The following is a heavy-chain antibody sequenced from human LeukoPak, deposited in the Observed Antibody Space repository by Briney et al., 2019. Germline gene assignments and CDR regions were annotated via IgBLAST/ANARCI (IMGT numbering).Heavy chain of an antibody. D-gene: IGHD2-2*01. V-gene: IGHV1-69*04. CDR3: ARDVGYCSSTSCYALDYYYYYGMDV. CDR2: IIPILGIA. CDR1: GGTFSSYA. Sequence: SVKVSCKASGGTFSSYAISWVRQAPGQGREWMGRIIPILGIANYAQKFQGRVTITADKSTSTAYMELSSLRSEDTAVYYCARDVGYCSSTSCYALDYYYYYGMDVWGQGTTVTVSS. J-gene: IGHJ6*02.